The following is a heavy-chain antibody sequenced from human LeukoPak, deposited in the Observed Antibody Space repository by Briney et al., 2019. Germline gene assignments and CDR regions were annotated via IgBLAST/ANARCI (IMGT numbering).Heavy chain of an antibody. CDR2: ITWNSGTI. CDR3: ARDLGGGFDY. J-gene: IGHJ4*02. CDR1: GFTFDDYA. Sequence: PGRSLRLSCAASGFTFDDYAMHWVRQPPGKGLEWVSGITWNSGTIAYADSVRGRFTISRDNAKNSLDLQMNSLRAEDTAVYYCARDLGGGFDYWGQGTLVTVSS. V-gene: IGHV3-9*01. D-gene: IGHD3-10*01.